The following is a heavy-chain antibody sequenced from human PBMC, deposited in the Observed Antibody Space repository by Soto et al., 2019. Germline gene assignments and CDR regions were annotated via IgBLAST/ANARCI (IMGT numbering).Heavy chain of an antibody. CDR1: GFTFSDYY. D-gene: IGHD2-15*01. V-gene: IGHV3-11*01. Sequence: QVQLVESGGGLVKPGGSLRLSCAASGFTFSDYYMSWIRQAPGKGLEWVSYISSSGSTIYYADSVKGRFTISRDNAKNSRDPQMNSVRAEDTAVYYCARDGSGGSCYSRYCGMDVWGQGTTVTVSS. CDR2: ISSSGSTI. J-gene: IGHJ6*02. CDR3: ARDGSGGSCYSRYCGMDV.